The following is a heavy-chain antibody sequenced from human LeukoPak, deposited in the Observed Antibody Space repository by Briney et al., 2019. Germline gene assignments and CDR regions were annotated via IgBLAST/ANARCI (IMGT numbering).Heavy chain of an antibody. CDR1: GYTFTSYD. J-gene: IGHJ3*02. CDR3: ARGMGYSYGHPQGAFDI. V-gene: IGHV1-18*01. CDR2: MSAYNGKT. Sequence: ASVKVSCKASGYTFTSYDINWVRQATGQGLEWMGWMSAYNGKTNYAHSLQGRVTVTADTSTSTAYMELRSLRSEDTAVYYCARGMGYSYGHPQGAFDIWGQGTMVTVSS. D-gene: IGHD5-18*01.